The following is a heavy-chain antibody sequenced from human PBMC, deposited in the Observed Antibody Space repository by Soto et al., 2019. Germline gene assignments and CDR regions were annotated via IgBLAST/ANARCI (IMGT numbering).Heavy chain of an antibody. CDR2: ISYDSSNK. CDR3: AKLVIGYCSGNTCDDY. D-gene: IGHD2-15*01. V-gene: IGHV3-30*18. J-gene: IGHJ4*02. CDR1: GFTFSYG. Sequence: VQLLESGGGLIQPGGSLRLSCAASGFTFSYGIHWLRQAPGKGLERMAYISYDSSNKFYGDSVKGRFTISRDNSKNTQFLQMNSLRAEDTAVYYCAKLVIGYCSGNTCDDYWGQGTLVAVSS.